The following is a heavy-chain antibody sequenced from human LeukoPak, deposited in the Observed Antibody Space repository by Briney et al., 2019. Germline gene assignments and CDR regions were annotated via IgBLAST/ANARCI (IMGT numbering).Heavy chain of an antibody. CDR1: AFTFSSYG. CDR2: IRYDGSNK. J-gene: IGHJ4*02. V-gene: IGHV3-30*02. D-gene: IGHD4-11*01. CDR3: ARGRRLHLDY. Sequence: PGGSLRLSCAASAFTFSSYGVHWVRQAPGKGLEWVAFIRYDGSNKYYADSVKGRFTISRDNSKNTLYLQMNSLRAEDTAVYYCARGRRLHLDYWGQGTLVSVSS.